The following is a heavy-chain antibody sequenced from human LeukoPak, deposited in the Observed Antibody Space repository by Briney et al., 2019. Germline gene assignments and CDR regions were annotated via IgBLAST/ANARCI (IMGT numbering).Heavy chain of an antibody. CDR2: MNPNSGNI. V-gene: IGHV1-8*02. Sequence: ASVKVSCKASGYTFTSYDISWVRQASGQGLEWMGWMNPNSGNIVYAQKFQGRVTMTRDTSISTAHMELSSLKSDDTAVYYCARVAMSGIGSDDFWGQGTLATASS. D-gene: IGHD1-26*01. CDR1: GYTFTSYD. CDR3: ARVAMSGIGSDDF. J-gene: IGHJ4*02.